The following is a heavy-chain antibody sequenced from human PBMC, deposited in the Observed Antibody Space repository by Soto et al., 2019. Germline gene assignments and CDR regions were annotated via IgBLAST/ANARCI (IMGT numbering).Heavy chain of an antibody. V-gene: IGHV4-34*10. J-gene: IGHJ4*02. CDR3: ATRSSGYNFDY. Sequence: SETLSLTCAAQGGSFSGYIWTWIRQPPGKGLQWIGQINHSGSTYYNPSLKSRVTMSVDTSKNQFSLKLSSVTAADTAVYYCATRSSGYNFDYWGQGTLVTVSS. CDR1: GGSFSGYI. D-gene: IGHD3-22*01. CDR2: INHSGST.